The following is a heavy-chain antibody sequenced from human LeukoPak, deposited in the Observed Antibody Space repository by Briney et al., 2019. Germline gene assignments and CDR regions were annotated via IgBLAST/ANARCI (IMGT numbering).Heavy chain of an antibody. D-gene: IGHD1-26*01. CDR3: TTDPIVGASDAFDI. Sequence: GGSLRLSCAASGFTFSNAWMSWVRHAPGRGLEWVGRIKSKTDGGTTDYAAPVKGRFTISRDDSKNTLYLQMNSLKTEDTAVYYCTTDPIVGASDAFDIWGQGTMVTVSS. CDR1: GFTFSNAW. V-gene: IGHV3-15*01. CDR2: IKSKTDGGTT. J-gene: IGHJ3*02.